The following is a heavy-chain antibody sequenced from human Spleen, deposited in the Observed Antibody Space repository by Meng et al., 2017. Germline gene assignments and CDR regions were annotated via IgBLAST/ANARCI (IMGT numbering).Heavy chain of an antibody. J-gene: IGHJ4*02. D-gene: IGHD4-17*01. CDR1: GGSISSYY. CDR3: ARDLSDYGDYDMYYFDY. V-gene: IGHV4-4*07. Sequence: SETLSLTCTVSGGSISSYYWSWIRQPAGKGLEWIGRLYTSGSTNYNPSLKSRVTMSVDTSKNQFSLKLSSVTAADTAVYYCARDLSDYGDYDMYYFDYWGQGTVVTVSS. CDR2: LYTSGST.